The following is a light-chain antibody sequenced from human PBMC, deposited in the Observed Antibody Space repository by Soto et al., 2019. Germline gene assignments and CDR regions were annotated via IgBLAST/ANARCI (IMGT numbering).Light chain of an antibody. J-gene: IGLJ3*02. Sequence: QSALTQHASVSGSPGQSITISCTGTSSDVGTYNLVSWYQQHPGKAPKLMIYEGSKRPSGDSNRFSGSKSGNTASLTISGLQAEDEADYYCCSYAGISSWVFGGGTKLTVL. CDR3: CSYAGISSWV. CDR1: SSDVGTYNL. V-gene: IGLV2-23*01. CDR2: EGS.